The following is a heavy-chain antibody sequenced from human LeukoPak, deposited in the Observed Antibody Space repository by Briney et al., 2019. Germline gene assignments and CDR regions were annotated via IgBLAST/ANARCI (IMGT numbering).Heavy chain of an antibody. J-gene: IGHJ4*02. D-gene: IGHD6-13*01. CDR3: AKGYSSSWSYHFDY. Sequence: GSLRLSCGASGFTFSSYAMSWVRQAPGKGLEWVSAISGSGGSTYYADSVKGRFTISRDNSKNTLYLQMNSLRAEDTAVYYCAKGYSSSWSYHFDYWGQGTLVTVSS. CDR2: ISGSGGST. V-gene: IGHV3-23*01. CDR1: GFTFSSYA.